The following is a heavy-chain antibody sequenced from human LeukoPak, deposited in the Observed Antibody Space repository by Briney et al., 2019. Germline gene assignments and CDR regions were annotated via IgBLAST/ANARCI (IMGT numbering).Heavy chain of an antibody. CDR3: AKGTYYYDSSGFDY. CDR1: GFTFSSYG. CDR2: ISGRGGST. D-gene: IGHD3-22*01. V-gene: IGHV3-23*01. Sequence: GGSLRLSCAASGFTFSSYGMSWVRQAPGKGLEWVSAISGRGGSTYYADSVKGRFTISRDNSKNTMYLQMNSLRAEDTAVYYCAKGTYYYDSSGFDYWGQGTLVTVSS. J-gene: IGHJ4*02.